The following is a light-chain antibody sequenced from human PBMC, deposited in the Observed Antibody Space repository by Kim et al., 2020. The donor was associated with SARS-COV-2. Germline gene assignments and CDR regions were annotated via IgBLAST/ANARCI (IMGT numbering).Light chain of an antibody. V-gene: IGLV1-47*01. CDR1: SSNIGSNY. CDR3: AAWDDSLSGVV. Sequence: QPVLTQPPSASGTPGQRVTISCSGSSSNIGSNYVYWYQHLPGTAPKLLIYDRFSGSKSGTSASLAISGLRSEDEADYYCAAWDDSLSGVVFGGGTQL. J-gene: IGLJ2*01.